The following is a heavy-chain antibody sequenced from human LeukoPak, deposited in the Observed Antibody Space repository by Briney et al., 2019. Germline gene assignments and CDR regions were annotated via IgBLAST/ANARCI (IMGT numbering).Heavy chain of an antibody. J-gene: IGHJ5*02. CDR2: ISTYDHDT. CDR3: VRDYFCSGGTCDDCFDP. CDR1: GYTFTNYG. Sequence: ASVKVSCKASGYTFTNYGISWVRQAPGQGLEWMAWISTYDHDTNYAQKFRGRVTMTTDTSTSTAYMELRSLGSDDAAVYYCVRDYFCSGGTCDDCFDPWGQGTLVTVSS. D-gene: IGHD2-15*01. V-gene: IGHV1-18*01.